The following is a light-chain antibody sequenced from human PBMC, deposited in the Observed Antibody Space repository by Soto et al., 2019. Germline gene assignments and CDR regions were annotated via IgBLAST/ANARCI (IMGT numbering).Light chain of an antibody. CDR1: SGSVSTSYY. CDR3: VLYMGSLVV. V-gene: IGLV8-61*01. Sequence: QAVVTQEPSFSVSPGGTVTLTCGLSSGSVSTSYYPSWYQQTPGQAPRTLIYSTNTRSSGVPDRSSGSILGNKAALTITGAQADDESDYYCVLYMGSLVVFGGGTKLTVL. CDR2: STN. J-gene: IGLJ2*01.